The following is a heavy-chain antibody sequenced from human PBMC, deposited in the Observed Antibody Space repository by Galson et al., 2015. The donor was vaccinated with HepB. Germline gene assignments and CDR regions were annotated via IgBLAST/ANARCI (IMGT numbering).Heavy chain of an antibody. CDR1: GGTFSSYA. CDR3: ARSLYLVGGDAFDI. Sequence: SVKVSCKASGGTFSSYAISWVRQAPGQGLEWMGRIIPILGIANYAQKFQGRVTITADKSTSTAYMELSSLRSEDTAVYYCARSLYLVGGDAFDIWGQGTMVTVSS. D-gene: IGHD3-16*01. CDR2: IIPILGIA. V-gene: IGHV1-69*04. J-gene: IGHJ3*02.